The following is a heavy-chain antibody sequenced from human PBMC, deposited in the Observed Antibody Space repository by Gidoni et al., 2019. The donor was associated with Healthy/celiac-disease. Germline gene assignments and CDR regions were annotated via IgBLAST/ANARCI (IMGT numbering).Heavy chain of an antibody. CDR2: INRSGSII. Sequence: EVLLVASGGGLVQPGGSLRRSCTASGFNFSNYEIPWVRQAQGKGLEWVSYINRSGSIIYYADSVKGRFTISRDNAKNSLYLQMNSLRAEDTAVYYCARTVTTSYYYYSAMAVWGLGTTVTVSS. CDR3: ARTVTTSYYYYSAMAV. J-gene: IGHJ6*02. CDR1: GFNFSNYE. D-gene: IGHD4-17*01. V-gene: IGHV3-48*03.